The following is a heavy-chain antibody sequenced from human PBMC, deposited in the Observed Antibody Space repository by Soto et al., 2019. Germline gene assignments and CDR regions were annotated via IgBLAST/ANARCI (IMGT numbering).Heavy chain of an antibody. CDR3: AKDTVPAAIREYFDY. J-gene: IGHJ4*02. Sequence: GGSLRLSCAASGFTFSSYGMHWVRQAPGKGLEWVAVISYDGSNKYYADSVKGRFTISRDNAKTTLYLQMNSLRAEDTAVYYCAKDTVPAAIREYFDYWGQGTLVTVSS. CDR1: GFTFSSYG. D-gene: IGHD2-2*01. V-gene: IGHV3-30*18. CDR2: ISYDGSNK.